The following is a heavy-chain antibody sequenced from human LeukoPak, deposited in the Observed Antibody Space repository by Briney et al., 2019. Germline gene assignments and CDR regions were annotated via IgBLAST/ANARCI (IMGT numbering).Heavy chain of an antibody. Sequence: GRSLRLSCAASGFIFSSYAVHWVRQAPGKGLEWVAVISSDGRHIFYADSVKGRFTISRDNSKDTLYLQMNSLRAEDTALYLCARCGGTCSLPSTSAMDVWGQGTTVTVS. CDR1: GFIFSSYA. CDR3: ARCGGTCSLPSTSAMDV. D-gene: IGHD2-21*01. V-gene: IGHV3-30*04. CDR2: ISSDGRHI. J-gene: IGHJ6*02.